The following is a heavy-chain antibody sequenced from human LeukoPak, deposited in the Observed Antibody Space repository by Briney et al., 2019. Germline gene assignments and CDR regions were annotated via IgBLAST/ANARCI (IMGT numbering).Heavy chain of an antibody. CDR3: ASSGYYYLGLIDY. D-gene: IGHD3-22*01. Sequence: ASVKVSCKASGYTFTGYYMRWVRQAPGQGLEWMGWINTNTGNPTYAQGFTGRFVFSLDTSVSTAYLQISSLKAEDTAVYYCASSGYYYLGLIDYWGQGTLVTVSS. V-gene: IGHV7-4-1*02. CDR2: INTNTGNP. CDR1: GYTFTGYY. J-gene: IGHJ4*02.